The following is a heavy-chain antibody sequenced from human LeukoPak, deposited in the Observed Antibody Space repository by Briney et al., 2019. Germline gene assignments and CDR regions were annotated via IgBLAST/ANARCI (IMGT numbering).Heavy chain of an antibody. CDR3: ARLGYCIITSCFWPYYYGTDV. J-gene: IGHJ6*02. V-gene: IGHV4-59*01. CDR1: DGSINSYY. D-gene: IGHD2-2*01. Sequence: PSETLSLTCSVSDGSINSYYWSWLRQPPGKGLEWIGYINDSGSTKYNPSLKSRVPISADTSKNQFSLNLNSVTAADTAVYYCARLGYCIITSCFWPYYYGTDVWGQGTTVIVSS. CDR2: INDSGST.